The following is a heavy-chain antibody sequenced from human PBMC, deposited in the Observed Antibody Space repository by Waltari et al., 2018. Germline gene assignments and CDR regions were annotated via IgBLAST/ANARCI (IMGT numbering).Heavy chain of an antibody. D-gene: IGHD3-22*01. CDR2: IIPIFGTA. V-gene: IGHV1-69*12. CDR1: GGTFSSYA. J-gene: IGHJ3*02. CDR3: SRSQDYYDSSGFHDAFDI. Sequence: QVQLVQSGAEVKKPGSSVKVSCKASGGTFSSYAISWVRQAPGPGLEWMGGIIPIFGTANYAQKFQCIVTITADESTSTAYMGLSSLRSEDTAVYYCSRSQDYYDSSGFHDAFDIWGQGTMVTVSS.